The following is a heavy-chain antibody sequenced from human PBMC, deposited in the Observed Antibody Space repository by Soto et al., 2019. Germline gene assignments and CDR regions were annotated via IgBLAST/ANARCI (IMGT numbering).Heavy chain of an antibody. CDR2: IKQDGSEK. J-gene: IGHJ4*02. CDR1: GFTFSSYW. CDR3: ARHTIFGVVNIFDY. V-gene: IGHV3-7*05. D-gene: IGHD3-3*01. Sequence: GGSLRLSCAASGFTFSSYWMSWVRQAPGKGLEWVANIKQDGSEKYYVDSVKGRFTISRDNAKNSLYLQMNSLRAEDTAVYYCARHTIFGVVNIFDYWGQGTLVTVSS.